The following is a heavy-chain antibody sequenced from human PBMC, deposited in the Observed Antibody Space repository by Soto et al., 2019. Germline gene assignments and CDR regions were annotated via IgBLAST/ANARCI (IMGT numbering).Heavy chain of an antibody. V-gene: IGHV1-69*13. J-gene: IGHJ3*02. D-gene: IGHD1-26*01. CDR1: GGTFSSYA. CDR2: IIPIFGTA. Sequence: SVKVSCKASGGTFSSYAISWVRQAPGQGLEWMGGIIPIFGTANYAQKFQGRVTITADESTSTAYMELSSLRSEDTAVYYCARDTGSYSAFDIWGQGTMVTVSS. CDR3: ARDTGSYSAFDI.